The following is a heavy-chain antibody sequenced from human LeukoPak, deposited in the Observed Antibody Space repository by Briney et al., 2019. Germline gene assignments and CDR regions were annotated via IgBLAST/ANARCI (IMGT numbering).Heavy chain of an antibody. CDR3: AKYSKLLSISWYGNYYYFDV. CDR1: GFTFSSYA. J-gene: IGHJ6*03. D-gene: IGHD6-13*01. V-gene: IGHV3-23*01. CDR2: ISGSGGST. Sequence: GGSLRLSGAAPGFTFSSYAMSWVRQAPGKGLEWVSAISGSGGSTYYADSVKGRFTISRDNSKNTLYLQMNSLRAEDTAVYYCAKYSKLLSISWYGNYYYFDVWGKGTTVTVSS.